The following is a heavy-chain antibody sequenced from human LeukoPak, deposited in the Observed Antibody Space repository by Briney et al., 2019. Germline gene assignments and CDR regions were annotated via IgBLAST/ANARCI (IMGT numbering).Heavy chain of an antibody. CDR2: MNPNSGNT. CDR3: ARGLVSVTTLTSYYFDY. J-gene: IGHJ4*02. D-gene: IGHD4-11*01. V-gene: IGHV1-8*01. CDR1: GYTFTSYD. Sequence: ASVKVSCKASGYTFTSYDINWVRQATGQGREWMGWMNPNSGNTGYAQKFRGRVAMTRNTSISTAYMELSSLRSEDTAVYYCARGLVSVTTLTSYYFDYWGQGTLVTVSS.